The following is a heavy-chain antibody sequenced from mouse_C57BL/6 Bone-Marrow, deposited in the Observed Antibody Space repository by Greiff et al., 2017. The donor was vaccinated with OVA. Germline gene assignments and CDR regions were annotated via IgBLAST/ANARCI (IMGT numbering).Heavy chain of an antibody. D-gene: IGHD2-4*01. CDR2: ISYSGST. Sequence: EVQVVESGPGMVKPSQSLSLTCTVTGYSITSGYDWHWIRHFPGNKLEWMGYISYSGSTNYNPSLKSRISITHDTSKNHFFLKLNSVTTEDTATDYCARDGGLRRGFAYWGQGTLVTVSA. J-gene: IGHJ3*01. CDR1: GYSITSGYD. CDR3: ARDGGLRRGFAY. V-gene: IGHV3-1*01.